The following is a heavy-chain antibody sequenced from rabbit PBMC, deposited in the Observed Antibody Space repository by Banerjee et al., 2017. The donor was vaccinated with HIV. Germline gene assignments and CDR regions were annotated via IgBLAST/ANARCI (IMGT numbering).Heavy chain of an antibody. D-gene: IGHD7-1*01. CDR3: ARGAGYPGYGYPTYYFDL. CDR2: ISTGDGST. J-gene: IGHJ4*01. V-gene: IGHV1S40*01. CDR1: GFDLSNYW. Sequence: QSLEESGGDLVKPGASLTLTCTASGFDLSNYWMCWVRQAPGKGLEWIGCISTGDGSTYYASWVNGRFTISKTSSTTVTLQMTRLTAADTATYFCARGAGYPGYGYPTYYFDLWGPGTLVTVS.